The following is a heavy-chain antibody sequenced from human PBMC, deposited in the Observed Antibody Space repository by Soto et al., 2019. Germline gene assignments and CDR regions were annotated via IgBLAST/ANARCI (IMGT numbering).Heavy chain of an antibody. J-gene: IGHJ6*02. D-gene: IGHD2-8*01. V-gene: IGHV1-18*01. Sequence: QGQLVQSGGEVKKPGASVKVSCKPSGYTFSRYGISWVRQAPGQGLEWMGWISGYNGDTNYARKFQGRVTMTIDTSTTTAYMELSSLTSDDTAVYYCAKNGQPPYYYYGLDVWGQGTTVTVSS. CDR3: AKNGQPPYYYYGLDV. CDR2: ISGYNGDT. CDR1: GYTFSRYG.